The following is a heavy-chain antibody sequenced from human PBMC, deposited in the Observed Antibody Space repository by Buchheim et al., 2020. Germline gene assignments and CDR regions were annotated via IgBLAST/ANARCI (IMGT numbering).Heavy chain of an antibody. D-gene: IGHD3-3*01. CDR2: INHSGST. CDR3: ARGPRFLDVGYYFDY. J-gene: IGHJ4*02. Sequence: QVQLQQWGAGLLKPSETLSLTCAVYGGSFSGYYWSWIRQPPGKGLEWIGEINHSGSTNYNPSLKSRVTISVDTSKNQFSLKLSSVTAADTAVYYCARGPRFLDVGYYFDYWGQGTL. CDR1: GGSFSGYY. V-gene: IGHV4-34*01.